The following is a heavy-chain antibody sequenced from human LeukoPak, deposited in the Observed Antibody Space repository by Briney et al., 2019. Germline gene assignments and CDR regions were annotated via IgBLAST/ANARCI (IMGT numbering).Heavy chain of an antibody. V-gene: IGHV4-59*11. CDR2: IYYSGST. CDR3: ARTAGGEYSYGYFYYYSLDV. J-gene: IGHJ6*03. CDR1: GGSISSHY. Sequence: PSETLSLTCTVSGGSISSHYWSWIRQPPGKGLEWIGYIYYSGSTNYKSSLKSRVTISVETPKNQFSLKLSAVTAAATAGDYCARTAGGEYSYGYFYYYSLDVWGKGTTVTISS. D-gene: IGHD5-18*01.